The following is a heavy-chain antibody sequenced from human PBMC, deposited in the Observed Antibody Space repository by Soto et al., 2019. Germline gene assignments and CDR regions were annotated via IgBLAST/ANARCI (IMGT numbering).Heavy chain of an antibody. Sequence: QVHLVQSGAEVKKPGASVKVSCKGSGYAFTTYGITWVRQAPGQELEWMGWISAHNGNTNYAQKLQVRVTVTRDTSTSTAYMELRSLRSDDTAVYYCARGGYGDYWGQGALVTVSS. CDR2: ISAHNGNT. CDR1: GYAFTTYG. CDR3: ARGGYGDY. J-gene: IGHJ4*02. D-gene: IGHD1-1*01. V-gene: IGHV1-18*01.